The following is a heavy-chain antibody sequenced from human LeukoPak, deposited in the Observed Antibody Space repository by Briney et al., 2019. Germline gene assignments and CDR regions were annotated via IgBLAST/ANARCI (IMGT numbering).Heavy chain of an antibody. V-gene: IGHV3-23*01. J-gene: IGHJ4*02. D-gene: IGHD3-16*02. CDR3: AKDKAAGDYIWGSYRLDDY. CDR1: GYTFSSYA. CDR2: ISGSGGST. Sequence: GGSLRLSCAASGYTFSSYARSWVRQAPGKGLEWVSAISGSGGSTYYADSVKGRFTISRDNSKNTLYLQTNSLRAEDTAVYYCAKDKAAGDYIWGSYRLDDYWGQGTLVTVSS.